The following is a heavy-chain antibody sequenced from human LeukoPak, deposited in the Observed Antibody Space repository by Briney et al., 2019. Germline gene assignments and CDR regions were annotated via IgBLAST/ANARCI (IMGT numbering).Heavy chain of an antibody. CDR2: TYYRSKWYN. CDR3: ARARRPPNTVMMLDLDY. CDR1: GDSVSSSSAA. D-gene: IGHD5-18*01. J-gene: IGHJ4*02. V-gene: IGHV6-1*01. Sequence: SQTLSLTCAISGDSVSSSSAAWNWIRQSPSRGLEWLGGTYYRSKWYNDYAVSMKSRITIDPDTSKNQISLQMNSVTPEDTAVYYCARARRPPNTVMMLDLDYWGQGTLVTVSS.